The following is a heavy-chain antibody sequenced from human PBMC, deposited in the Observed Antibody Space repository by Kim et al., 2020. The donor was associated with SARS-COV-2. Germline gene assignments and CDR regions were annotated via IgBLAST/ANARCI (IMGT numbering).Heavy chain of an antibody. V-gene: IGHV3-23*01. D-gene: IGHD3-16*01. CDR3: TNGPYNNYYDDSLSYDAS. J-gene: IGHJ1*01. CDR2: IGGRGDSS. Sequence: GGSLRLSCEASGLPLDTYAMNWVRQAPGKGLEWVSSIGGRGDSSYYADSLKGRFTTSRDNSRNTVYLDMRNLRADDTAVYYCTNGPYNNYYDDSLSYDASGGQGTPVTLSS. CDR1: GLPLDTYA.